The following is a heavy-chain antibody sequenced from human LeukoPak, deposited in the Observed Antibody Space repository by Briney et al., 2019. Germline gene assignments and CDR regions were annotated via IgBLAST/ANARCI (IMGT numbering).Heavy chain of an antibody. D-gene: IGHD4-17*01. CDR2: ISGNSRSI. J-gene: IGHJ3*02. CDR3: ARDQPDYDDAFDI. Sequence: SGGSLRLSCAASGFAFSYYSMNWVRHAPGKGLEWISSISGNSRSIFYADSVKGRFTISRDNSKNTLYLQMGSLRVEDMAVYYCARDQPDYDDAFDIWGQGTMVTVSS. V-gene: IGHV3-21*01. CDR1: GFAFSYYS.